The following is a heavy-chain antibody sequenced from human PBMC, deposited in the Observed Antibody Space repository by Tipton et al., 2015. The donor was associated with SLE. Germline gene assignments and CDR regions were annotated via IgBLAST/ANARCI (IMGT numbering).Heavy chain of an antibody. CDR1: GFSFSSYA. Sequence: SLRLSCAASGFSFSSYAMSWVRQAPGKGLEWISSINDDGDSRYHADSVRGRFTISRDNSKNTLYLQMSSLRVEDTALYYCARGEYHDYVGGTYGFDYWGQGTLVTVSS. V-gene: IGHV3-23*01. CDR3: ARGEYHDYVGGTYGFDY. J-gene: IGHJ4*02. D-gene: IGHD3-16*01. CDR2: INDDGDSR.